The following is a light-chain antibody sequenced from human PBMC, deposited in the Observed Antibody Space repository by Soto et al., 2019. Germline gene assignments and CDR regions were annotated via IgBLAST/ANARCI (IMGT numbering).Light chain of an antibody. V-gene: IGKV3D-15*01. CDR1: QSVSSN. Sequence: EIVMTQSPATLSVSPGERATLSCRASQSVSSNLAWYQQKPGQAPRLLIYGASTRATGIPARFSGSGSGTDFTLTISRLEPEDFAVYYCQQYAGTFGQGTKVDIK. CDR2: GAS. J-gene: IGKJ1*01. CDR3: QQYAGT.